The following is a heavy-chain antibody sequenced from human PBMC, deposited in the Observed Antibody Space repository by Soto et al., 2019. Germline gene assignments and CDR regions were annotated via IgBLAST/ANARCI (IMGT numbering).Heavy chain of an antibody. J-gene: IGHJ6*02. D-gene: IGHD3-10*01. CDR2: IRGSGGGT. V-gene: IGHV3-23*01. CDR1: GFPFSMFA. Sequence: EVQVLESGGGSVQPGGSLRLSCAASGFPFSMFAMNWVRQASGKGLEWGSGIRGSGGGTYYAESVKGLFTISRDDSRNMWYLEMNTLRGQDTAVYYWAEASGRVHYGMHVWGQGTTVTVSS. CDR3: AEASGRVHYGMHV.